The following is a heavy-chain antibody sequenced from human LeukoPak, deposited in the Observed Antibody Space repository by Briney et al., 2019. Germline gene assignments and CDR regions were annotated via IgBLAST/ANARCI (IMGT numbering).Heavy chain of an antibody. J-gene: IGHJ4*02. CDR3: ARLIRGDRYDTSGFDY. D-gene: IGHD3-22*01. CDR2: TYPGDSDT. CDR1: RYSFTNYW. Sequence: PWECLKISRKGSRYSFTNYWIGWVRQMPGKGLEWMGITYPGDSDTRYSPSFQGQVTISANKSISSAYLQWSSLKASDTAMYHCARLIRGDRYDTSGFDYWGQGTLVTVSS. V-gene: IGHV5-51*01.